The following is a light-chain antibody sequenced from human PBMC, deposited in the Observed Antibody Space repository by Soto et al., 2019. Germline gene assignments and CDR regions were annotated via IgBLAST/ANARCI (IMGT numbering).Light chain of an antibody. Sequence: IQRTQSHYSLSTSVGDSVTITCRTSQHVDRYLSWYQQIPGRAPKLLIYSASSLVSGVPARFRGSASGTEFTLSISSLQREDFATYFCQQGSNIPWTFGQGTKVDIK. J-gene: IGKJ1*01. CDR2: SAS. CDR1: QHVDRY. V-gene: IGKV1-39*01. CDR3: QQGSNIPWT.